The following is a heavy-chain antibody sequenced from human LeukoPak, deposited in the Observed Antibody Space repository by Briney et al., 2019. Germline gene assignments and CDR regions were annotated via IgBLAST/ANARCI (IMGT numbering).Heavy chain of an antibody. Sequence: SETLSLTCTVSGGSISTSDYYWGWIRQSPGKGLEWIGSIYYSGSTYFNPSLKSRVTMSVDTSKNHFSLNLSSVTATDTAVYYCARHVQGDGYGNWGQGTLVTVSS. D-gene: IGHD5-18*01. CDR2: IYYSGST. CDR3: ARHVQGDGYGN. V-gene: IGHV4-39*01. CDR1: GGSISTSDYY. J-gene: IGHJ4*02.